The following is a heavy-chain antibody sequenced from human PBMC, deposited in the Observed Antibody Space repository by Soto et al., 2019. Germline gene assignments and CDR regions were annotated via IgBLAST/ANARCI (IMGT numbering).Heavy chain of an antibody. CDR3: ARTSGYYVYDY. D-gene: IGHD3-22*01. V-gene: IGHV1-3*01. J-gene: IGHJ4*02. CDR2: INAGNGNT. CDR1: GYTFTSYA. Sequence: QVQLVQSGAEVKKPGASVKVSCKASGYTFTSYAMHWVRQAPGQRLEWMGWINAGNGNTKYSQKFQGRVTITRDTAASTAYMELSSLRSEDMAVYYCARTSGYYVYDYWGQGTLVTVSS.